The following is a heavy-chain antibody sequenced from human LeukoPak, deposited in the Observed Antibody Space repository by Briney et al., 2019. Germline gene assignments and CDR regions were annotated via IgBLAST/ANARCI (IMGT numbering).Heavy chain of an antibody. CDR2: IKSKTDGGTT. CDR1: GFTFSNAW. Sequence: GGSLRLSCAASGFTFSNAWMSWVRQAPGKGLEWVGRIKSKTDGGTTDYAAPVKGRFTISRDDSKNTLYLQMNSLKTEDTAVYYCAKSYYYDSSGYYFDAFDIWGQGTMVTVSS. J-gene: IGHJ3*02. V-gene: IGHV3-15*01. CDR3: AKSYYYDSSGYYFDAFDI. D-gene: IGHD3-22*01.